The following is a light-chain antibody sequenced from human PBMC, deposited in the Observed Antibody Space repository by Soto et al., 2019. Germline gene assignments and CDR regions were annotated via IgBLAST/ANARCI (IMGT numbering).Light chain of an antibody. CDR3: QSYDSSNHVV. CDR2: KDD. Sequence: LTQPHSVSESPGKTVTISCTGSSGSIASNYVQWYQQRPGSAPTTVIYKDDQRPSGVPDRFSGSIDSSSNSASLTISGLKTEDGADYYCQSYDSSNHVVFGGGTKLTVL. J-gene: IGLJ2*01. V-gene: IGLV6-57*02. CDR1: SGSIASNY.